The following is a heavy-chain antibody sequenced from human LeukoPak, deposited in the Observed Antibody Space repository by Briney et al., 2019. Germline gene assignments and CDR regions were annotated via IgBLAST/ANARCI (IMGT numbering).Heavy chain of an antibody. CDR2: INPSGGST. CDR1: GYTFTGYY. Sequence: ASVKVSCKASGYTFTGYYMHWVRQAPGQGLEWMGIINPSGGSTSYAQKFQGRVTMTRDMSTSTVYTELSSLRSEDTAVYYCASVGGPTADFDYWGQGTLVTVSS. V-gene: IGHV1-46*01. J-gene: IGHJ4*02. CDR3: ASVGGPTADFDY. D-gene: IGHD2-21*02.